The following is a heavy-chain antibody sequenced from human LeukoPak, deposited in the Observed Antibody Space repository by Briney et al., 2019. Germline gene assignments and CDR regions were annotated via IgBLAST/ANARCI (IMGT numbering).Heavy chain of an antibody. CDR1: GGSISSSSYY. CDR2: IYYSGGT. Sequence: SETLSLTCTVSGGSISSSSYYWGWIRQPPGKGLEWIGSIYYSGGTYYNPSLKSRVTISVDTSKNQFSLKLSSVTAADTAVYYCARPSRYCTNGVCYDWFDPWGQGTLVTVSS. CDR3: ARPSRYCTNGVCYDWFDP. D-gene: IGHD2-8*01. V-gene: IGHV4-39*01. J-gene: IGHJ5*02.